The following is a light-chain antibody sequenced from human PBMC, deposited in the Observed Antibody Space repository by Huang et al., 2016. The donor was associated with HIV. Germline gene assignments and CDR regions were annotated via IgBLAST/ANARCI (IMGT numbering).Light chain of an antibody. V-gene: IGKV3-11*01. CDR3: QQRSNWLPYT. J-gene: IGKJ2*01. Sequence: EIVLTQSPATLSVSPGQRATLSCRASQSIGRSLAWYQQRPGQAPRRLIYDAANRATGSPARGSGRGSGTDFTLTISSLEPEDFAVYYCQQRSNWLPYTFGQGTKLEIK. CDR1: QSIGRS. CDR2: DAA.